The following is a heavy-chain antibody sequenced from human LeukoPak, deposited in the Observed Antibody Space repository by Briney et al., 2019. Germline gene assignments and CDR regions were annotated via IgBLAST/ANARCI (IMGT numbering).Heavy chain of an antibody. J-gene: IGHJ3*02. CDR2: INPSGGST. Sequence: ASVKVSCKASGYTFTSYYMHWVRQAPGQGLEWMGIINPSGGSTSYAQKFQGRVTMTRDTSTSTVYMELSSLRSEDTAVYYCARDWNCSSRSCVDTFDIWGQGTTVTVSS. CDR3: ARDWNCSSRSCVDTFDI. V-gene: IGHV1-46*01. D-gene: IGHD2-2*01. CDR1: GYTFTSYY.